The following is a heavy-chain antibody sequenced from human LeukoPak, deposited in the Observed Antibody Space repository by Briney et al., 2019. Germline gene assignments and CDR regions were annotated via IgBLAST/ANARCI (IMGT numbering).Heavy chain of an antibody. J-gene: IGHJ6*02. Sequence: PGGSLRLSCAASGFTFSDYYMTWLRQAPGKGLEWLSSFGNSGSTVFYADSVKGRFTVSRDNAKRSLYLQIESLRDDDTAVYHCALGTINKDFYFGMDVWGQGTTVTVSS. CDR2: FGNSGSTV. CDR3: ALGTINKDFYFGMDV. CDR1: GFTFSDYY. D-gene: IGHD2-8*01. V-gene: IGHV3-11*01.